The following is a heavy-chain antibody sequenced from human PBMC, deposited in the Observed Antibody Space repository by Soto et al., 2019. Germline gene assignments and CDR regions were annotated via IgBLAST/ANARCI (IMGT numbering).Heavy chain of an antibody. V-gene: IGHV4-30-4*01. CDR3: ARDESPWALYYGMDV. D-gene: IGHD3-16*01. Sequence: SETLSLTXTVSGGSISSGDYYWSWIRQPPGKGLEWIGYIYYSGSTYYNPSLKSRVTISVDTSKNQFSLKLSSVTAADTAVYYCARDESPWALYYGMDVWGQGTTVTVSS. CDR1: GGSISSGDYY. CDR2: IYYSGST. J-gene: IGHJ6*02.